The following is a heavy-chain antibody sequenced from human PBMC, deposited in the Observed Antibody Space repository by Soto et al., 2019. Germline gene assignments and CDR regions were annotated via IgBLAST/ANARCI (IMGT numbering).Heavy chain of an antibody. D-gene: IGHD3-10*01. CDR2: VSGSATST. CDR3: VKGSYGSGSRGYLDS. V-gene: IGHV3-23*01. CDR1: GIAFRTYA. Sequence: EVQLLESGGGLVQPGGSLRLSCAVSGIAFRTYAMAWVRQAPGKGPEWISSVSGSATSTFYADSVKGRFTISRDNSKSTVFLQMNSLRAEDTAVYYCVKGSYGSGSRGYLDSWGQGTLVTVSS. J-gene: IGHJ4*02.